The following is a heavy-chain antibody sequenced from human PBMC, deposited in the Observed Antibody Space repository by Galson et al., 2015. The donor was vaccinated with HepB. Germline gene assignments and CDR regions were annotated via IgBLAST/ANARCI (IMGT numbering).Heavy chain of an antibody. Sequence: SVKVSCKASGGTFSSYAISWVRQAPGQGLEWMGWISAYNGNTNYAQKLQGRVTMTTDTSTSTAYMELRSLRSDDTAVYYCARMYYYGSGSYYNEYWGQGTLVTVSS. J-gene: IGHJ4*02. D-gene: IGHD3-10*01. V-gene: IGHV1-18*01. CDR2: ISAYNGNT. CDR3: ARMYYYGSGSYYNEY. CDR1: GGTFSSYA.